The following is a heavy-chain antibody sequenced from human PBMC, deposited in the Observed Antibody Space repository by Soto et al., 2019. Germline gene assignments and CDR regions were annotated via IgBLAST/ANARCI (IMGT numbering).Heavy chain of an antibody. D-gene: IGHD4-17*01. CDR1: GFSFSSDW. Sequence: GXSRRLSCAASGFSFSSDWMHWVRQAPGKGLVWVSRINSDGSSTSYADSVKGRFTISRDNAKNTLYLQMNSLRAEDTAVYYCAKDRYGDYGGIDYWGQGTMVTVSS. CDR3: AKDRYGDYGGIDY. V-gene: IGHV3-74*01. J-gene: IGHJ4*02. CDR2: INSDGSST.